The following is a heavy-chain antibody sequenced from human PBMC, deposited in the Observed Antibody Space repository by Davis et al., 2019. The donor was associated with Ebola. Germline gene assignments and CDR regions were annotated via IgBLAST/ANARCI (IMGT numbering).Heavy chain of an antibody. Sequence: AASVKVSCKASGYTFTSYAMHWVRQAPGQRLEWMGWINAGNCNTKYSQKFQGRVTITRDTSASTAYMELSSLRSEDTAVYYCARDEAMIGVVTTFDYWGQGTLVTVSS. V-gene: IGHV1-3*01. D-gene: IGHD3-22*01. CDR3: ARDEAMIGVVTTFDY. CDR2: INAGNCNT. J-gene: IGHJ4*02. CDR1: GYTFTSYA.